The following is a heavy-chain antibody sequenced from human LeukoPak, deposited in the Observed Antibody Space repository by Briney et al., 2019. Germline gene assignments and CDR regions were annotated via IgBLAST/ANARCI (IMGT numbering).Heavy chain of an antibody. CDR2: ISSSGSTK. CDR1: GFTFSSYW. J-gene: IGHJ4*02. D-gene: IGHD3-10*01. Sequence: PGGSLRLSCTASGFTFSSYWMSWVRQAPGKGLEWVSYISSSGSTKYYADSVKGRFTISRDNAKNSLYLQMNSLRAEDTAVYYCARLWFGESNSPVDYWGQGTLVTVSS. CDR3: ARLWFGESNSPVDY. V-gene: IGHV3-48*04.